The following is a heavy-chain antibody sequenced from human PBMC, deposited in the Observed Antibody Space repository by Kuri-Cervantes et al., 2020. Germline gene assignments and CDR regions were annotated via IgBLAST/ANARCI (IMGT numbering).Heavy chain of an antibody. CDR3: ARGRGGFLEWLSIYFDY. J-gene: IGHJ4*02. D-gene: IGHD3-3*01. V-gene: IGHV4-34*01. Sequence: ESLKISCAASGFTFSSYAMSWVRQAPGKGLEWIGEINHSGSTNYNPSLKSRVTISVDTSKNQFSLKLSSVTAADTAVYYCARGRGGFLEWLSIYFDYWGQGTLVTVSS. CDR1: GFTFSSYA. CDR2: INHSGST.